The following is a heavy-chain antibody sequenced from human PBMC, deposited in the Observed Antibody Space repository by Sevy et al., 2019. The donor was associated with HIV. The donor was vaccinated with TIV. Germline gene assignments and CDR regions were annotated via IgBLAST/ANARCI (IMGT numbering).Heavy chain of an antibody. CDR3: ARQYYDSSGNRLYYFDY. V-gene: IGHV1-46*01. CDR1: GYTFTSYY. J-gene: IGHJ4*02. D-gene: IGHD3-22*01. CDR2: INPSGGST. Sequence: ASVKVSCKASGYTFTSYYMHWVRQAPGQGLEWMGIINPSGGSTSYTQKFQGRDTMTRDTSTSTVYMELSSLRSEDTAVYYCARQYYDSSGNRLYYFDYWGQGTLVTVSS.